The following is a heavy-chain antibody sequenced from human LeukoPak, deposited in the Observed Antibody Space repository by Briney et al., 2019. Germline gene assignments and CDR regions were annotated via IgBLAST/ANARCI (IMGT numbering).Heavy chain of an antibody. J-gene: IGHJ3*02. CDR2: INPNSGGT. D-gene: IGHD3-22*01. CDR3: ATGWLLLGAFDI. Sequence: GASVTVSCKASGYTSTGYYMHWVRQAPGQGLEWMGWINPNSGGTNYAQKFQGRVTMTRDTSISTAYMELSRLRTDDTAVYYCATGWLLLGAFDIWGQGTMVTVSS. V-gene: IGHV1-2*02. CDR1: GYTSTGYY.